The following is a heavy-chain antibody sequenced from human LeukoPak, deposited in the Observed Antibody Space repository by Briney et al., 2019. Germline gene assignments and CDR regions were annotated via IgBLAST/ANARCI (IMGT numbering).Heavy chain of an antibody. CDR2: ISGSGGST. V-gene: IGHV3-23*01. J-gene: IGHJ4*02. CDR1: GFTFSSYA. CDR3: AKAPLYSGYAFDY. Sequence: GSLRLSCAASGFTFSSYAMSWVRQAPRKGLEWVSAISGSGGSTYYADSVKGRFTISRDNSKNTLYLQMNSLRAEDTAVYYCAKAPLYSGYAFDYWGQGTLVTVSS. D-gene: IGHD5-12*01.